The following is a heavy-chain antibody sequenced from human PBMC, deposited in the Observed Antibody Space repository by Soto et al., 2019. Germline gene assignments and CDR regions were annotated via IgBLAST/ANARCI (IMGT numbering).Heavy chain of an antibody. CDR2: IIPILGIA. Sequence: GASVKVSCKASGGTFSNYTISWVRQAPGQGLEWMGRIIPILGIANYAQKFQGRVTITADKSTSTAYMELSSLRSEDTAVYYCARETYCSGGSCWDYWGQGTLVTVSS. J-gene: IGHJ4*02. CDR1: GGTFSNYT. V-gene: IGHV1-69*04. CDR3: ARETYCSGGSCWDY. D-gene: IGHD2-15*01.